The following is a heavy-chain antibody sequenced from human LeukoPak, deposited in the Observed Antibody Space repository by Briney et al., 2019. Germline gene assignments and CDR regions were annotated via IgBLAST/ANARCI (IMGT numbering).Heavy chain of an antibody. D-gene: IGHD3-22*01. V-gene: IGHV4-59*01. CDR1: GGSISSYY. CDR3: ARNYDNSGYTAFGY. Sequence: SQTLSLTCTVSGGSISSYYWSWIRQSPGKGLEWIGHIYSSGSTNYNPSLKSRVTISIDTSKNQFSLKLSSVTAADTALYYCARNYDNSGYTAFGYWGRGTLVTVSS. J-gene: IGHJ4*02. CDR2: IYSSGST.